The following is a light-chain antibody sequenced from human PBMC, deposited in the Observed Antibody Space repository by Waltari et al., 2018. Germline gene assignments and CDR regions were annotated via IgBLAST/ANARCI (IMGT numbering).Light chain of an antibody. CDR2: DVS. Sequence: QSALTQPASVSGSPGQSITISCTGTSNDVGGYTYVSWYQQHPGKAPKLMIYDVSNRPSGVSNRFSCSKSGNTASLTISGLQAEDEADYYCSSYTSSLTLVFGGGTKLTVL. J-gene: IGLJ3*02. CDR3: SSYTSSLTLV. CDR1: SNDVGGYTY. V-gene: IGLV2-14*03.